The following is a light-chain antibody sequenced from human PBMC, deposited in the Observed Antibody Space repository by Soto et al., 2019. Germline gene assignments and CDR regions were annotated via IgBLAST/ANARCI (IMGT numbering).Light chain of an antibody. CDR3: QHYGSSPLT. V-gene: IGKV3-20*01. Sequence: EIVITQSPATLSVPSGERATLSRRGSQSVSTNLAWYQQKPVQSRRLLIFAAAARATGIPDRFSGSESGTDFTLTISRLEPEDFAVYYCQHYGSSPLTFGQGTRLEIK. CDR2: AAA. J-gene: IGKJ5*01. CDR1: QSVSTN.